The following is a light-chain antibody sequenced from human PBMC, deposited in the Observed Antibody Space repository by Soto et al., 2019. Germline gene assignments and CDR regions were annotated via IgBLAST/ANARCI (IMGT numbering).Light chain of an antibody. CDR3: QVWDIMTDNYV. V-gene: IGLV3-21*04. CDR2: YDS. J-gene: IGLJ1*01. CDR1: NIGDKR. Sequence: SYELTQPPSVSVAPEKTTTITCGGNNIGDKRVHWYRQKSGQAPVLLISYDSDRPSGIPERFSGSNSGNTATLTISRVEAGDEADYYRQVWDIMTDNYVFGGGTKVTVL.